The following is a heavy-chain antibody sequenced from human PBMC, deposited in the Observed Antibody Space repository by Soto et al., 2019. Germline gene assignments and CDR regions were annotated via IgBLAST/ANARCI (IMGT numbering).Heavy chain of an antibody. CDR1: GFTFSSYW. CDR3: AVGSSWYLDAYY. J-gene: IGHJ4*02. CDR2: IKQDGSEK. Sequence: GGSLRLSCAASGFTFSSYWMSWVRQAPGKGLEWVANIKQDGSEKYYVDSVKGRFTISRDNAKNSLYLQMSSLRSEDTAVYYCAVGSSWYLDAYYWGQGTLVTVSS. D-gene: IGHD6-13*01. V-gene: IGHV3-7*05.